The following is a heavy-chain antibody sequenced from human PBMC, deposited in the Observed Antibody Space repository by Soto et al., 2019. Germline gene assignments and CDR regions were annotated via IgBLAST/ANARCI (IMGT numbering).Heavy chain of an antibody. CDR2: ISYSGST. D-gene: IGHD2-8*02. CDR3: ARDHWSGPIDY. CDR1: GGSISSDSYY. V-gene: IGHV4-39*02. J-gene: IGHJ4*02. Sequence: SETLSLTCTVSGGSISSDSYYWGWIRLPPEKGLEWIASISYSGSTYYNPTLKSRLTISVDTSKSQFSLKLSSVTAADTAVYYCARDHWSGPIDYWGQGTLVTVSS.